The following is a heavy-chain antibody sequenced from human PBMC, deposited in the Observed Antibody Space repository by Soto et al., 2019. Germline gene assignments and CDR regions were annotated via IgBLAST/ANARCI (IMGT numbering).Heavy chain of an antibody. D-gene: IGHD4-17*01. CDR1: GFTFSSYS. CDR3: ARGSPFYGDYDVGFDY. J-gene: IGHJ4*02. V-gene: IGHV3-21*01. CDR2: ISSSSSYI. Sequence: GGSLRLSCAASGFTFSSYSMNWVRQAPGKGLEWVSSISSSSSYIYYADSVKGRFTISRDNAKNSLYLQMNSLRAEDTAVYYCARGSPFYGDYDVGFDYWGQGTLVTVSS.